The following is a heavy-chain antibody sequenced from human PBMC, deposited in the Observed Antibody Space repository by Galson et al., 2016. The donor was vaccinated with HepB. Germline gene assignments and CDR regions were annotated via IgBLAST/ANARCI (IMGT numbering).Heavy chain of an antibody. Sequence: SETLSLTCTVSGGSLTTTYYHWAWLRQPPGKGLEWIVSVSYNEGTFYNPSLRSRVTISKDTSKNQFSLKLTTVTAADTAVYFCARVSSRTLSYWGQGILVTVSS. J-gene: IGHJ4*02. CDR3: ARVSSRTLSY. D-gene: IGHD3/OR15-3a*01. CDR1: GGSLTTTYYH. CDR2: VSYNEGT. V-gene: IGHV4-39*07.